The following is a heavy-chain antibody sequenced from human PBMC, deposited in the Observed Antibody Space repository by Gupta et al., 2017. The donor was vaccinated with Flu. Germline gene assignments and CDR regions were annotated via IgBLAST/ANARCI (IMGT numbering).Heavy chain of an antibody. J-gene: IGHJ4*02. CDR2: INHRGST. CDR3: ARLPRGTSRFGY. V-gene: IGHV4-34*01. D-gene: IGHD3-16*01. CDR1: GGSFSVYY. Sequence: QVQLQQWGAGLLKPSETLSLTCTVYGGSFSVYYWSWIRQPPGTGLEWIGEINHRGSTNYSPSLRSRVTISVDTSKNQFSLKLTSVTAANTAVYYCARLPRGTSRFGYGGQGTLVTVSS.